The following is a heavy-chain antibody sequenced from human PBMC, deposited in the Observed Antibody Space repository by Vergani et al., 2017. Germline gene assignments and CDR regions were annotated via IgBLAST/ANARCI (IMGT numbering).Heavy chain of an antibody. J-gene: IGHJ3*02. V-gene: IGHV4-59*01. Sequence: QVQLQESGPGLVKPSETLSLTCTVSGGSISSYYWSWIRQPPGKGLEWIGYIYYSGSTNYNPSLKSRVTISVDTSKNQFSLKLSSVTAADTAVYYCARDFVWGDAFDIWGQGTMVTVSS. D-gene: IGHD3-16*01. CDR1: GGSISSYY. CDR3: ARDFVWGDAFDI. CDR2: IYYSGST.